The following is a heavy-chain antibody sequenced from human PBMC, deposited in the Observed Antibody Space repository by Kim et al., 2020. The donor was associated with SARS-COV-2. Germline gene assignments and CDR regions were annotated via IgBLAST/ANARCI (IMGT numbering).Heavy chain of an antibody. CDR3: ARDNPDYGGVEY. J-gene: IGHJ4*01. CDR1: GFTVSSNY. V-gene: IGHV3-53*01. CDR2: IYSGGST. Sequence: GGSLRLSCAASGFTVSSNYMSWVRQAPGKGLEWVSVIYSGGSTYYADSVKGRFTISRDNSKNTLYLQMNSLRAEDTAVYYCARDNPDYGGVEYWGHGTLVTVCS. D-gene: IGHD4-17*01.